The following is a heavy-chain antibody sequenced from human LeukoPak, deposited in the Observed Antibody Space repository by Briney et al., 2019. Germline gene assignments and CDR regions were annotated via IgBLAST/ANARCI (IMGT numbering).Heavy chain of an antibody. J-gene: IGHJ3*02. CDR1: GGTFSSYA. V-gene: IGHV1-69*05. CDR2: IIPIFGTA. CDR3: ARETAVTQNDAFDI. D-gene: IGHD4-17*01. Sequence: SVRVSCKASGGTFSSYAISWVRQAPGQGLEWMGGIIPIFGTANYAQKFQGRVTITTDESTSTAYMELSSLRSEDTAVYFCARETAVTQNDAFDIWGQGTKVTVSS.